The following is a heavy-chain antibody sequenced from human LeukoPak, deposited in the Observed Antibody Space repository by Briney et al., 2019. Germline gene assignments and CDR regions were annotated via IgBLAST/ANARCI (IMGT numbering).Heavy chain of an antibody. V-gene: IGHV3-20*04. CDR2: INWNGGRT. CDR3: ARDVSSITGSKTH. D-gene: IGHD1-7*01. CDR1: GFIFDDYG. J-gene: IGHJ4*02. Sequence: GGSLRLSCAASGFIFDDYGMSWVRQAPGKGREWVSGINWNGGRTVYADSVKGRFTISRDNAKNSLYLQMNSLTAQDTALYYCARDVSSITGSKTHWGQGTLVTVSS.